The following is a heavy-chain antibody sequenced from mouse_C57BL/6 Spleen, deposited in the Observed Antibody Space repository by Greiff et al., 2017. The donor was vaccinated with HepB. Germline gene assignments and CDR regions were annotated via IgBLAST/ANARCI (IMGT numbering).Heavy chain of an antibody. D-gene: IGHD1-1*02. Sequence: DVKLVESGGGLVKPGGSLKLSCAASGFTFSDYGMHWVRQAPEKGLEWVAYISSGSSTIYYADTVKGRFTISRDNAKNTLFLQMTSLRSEDTAMYYCARGGPRGMDYWGQGTSVTVSS. CDR1: GFTFSDYG. J-gene: IGHJ4*01. V-gene: IGHV5-17*01. CDR2: ISSGSSTI. CDR3: ARGGPRGMDY.